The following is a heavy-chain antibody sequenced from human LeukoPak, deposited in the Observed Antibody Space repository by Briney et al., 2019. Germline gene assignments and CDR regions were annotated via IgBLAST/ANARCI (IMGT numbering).Heavy chain of an antibody. CDR3: ARYCSGGSCYPGY. CDR2: INPNSGGT. CDR1: GYXFTGYY. D-gene: IGHD2-15*01. Sequence: ASVKVSCKASGYXFTGYYIHWVRQAPGQGLEWMGWINPNSGGTNYAQKFQGRVTMTRDTSISTAYMELSRLRSDDTAVYYCARYCSGGSCYPGYWGQGTLVTVSS. V-gene: IGHV1-2*02. J-gene: IGHJ4*02.